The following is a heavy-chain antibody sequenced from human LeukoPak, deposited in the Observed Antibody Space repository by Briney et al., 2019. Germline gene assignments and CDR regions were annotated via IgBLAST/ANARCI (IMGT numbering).Heavy chain of an antibody. J-gene: IGHJ4*02. V-gene: IGHV3-7*01. Sequence: GGSLRLSCAASGFTSSSYWMSWVRQAPGKGLEWVANIKQDGREKYYVDSVKGRFTISRDNAKNSLYLQMNSLRAEDTAVYYCARDRGGYYEGPFDYWGQGTLVTVSS. CDR2: IKQDGREK. CDR1: GFTSSSYW. CDR3: ARDRGGYYEGPFDY. D-gene: IGHD1-26*01.